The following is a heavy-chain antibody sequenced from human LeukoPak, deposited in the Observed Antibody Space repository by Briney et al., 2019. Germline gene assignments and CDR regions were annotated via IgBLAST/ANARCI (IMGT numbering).Heavy chain of an antibody. V-gene: IGHV5-51*01. D-gene: IGHD3-10*01. CDR2: IYPGDSDT. Sequence: GESLKISCKGSGYSFTSYWIGWVRQMPGKGLEWMGIIYPGDSDTRYSPSFQGQVTISADKSISTAYLQWSSLKASVTAMYYCARHIAEGYYYGSGSHLGAFDIWGQGTMVTVSS. J-gene: IGHJ3*02. CDR1: GYSFTSYW. CDR3: ARHIAEGYYYGSGSHLGAFDI.